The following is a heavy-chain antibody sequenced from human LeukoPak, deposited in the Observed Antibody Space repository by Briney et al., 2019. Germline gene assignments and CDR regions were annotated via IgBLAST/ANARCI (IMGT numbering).Heavy chain of an antibody. CDR2: FDPEDGET. D-gene: IGHD5-12*01. CDR3: AKDLIGYEMDFDY. V-gene: IGHV1-24*01. CDR1: GYTLTELS. Sequence: ASVKVSCKVSGYTLTELSMHGVRQAPGKGLEWMGGFDPEDGETIYAQKFQGRVTMTEDTSTDTAYMELSSLRAEDTAVYYCAKDLIGYEMDFDYWGQGTLVTVSS. J-gene: IGHJ4*02.